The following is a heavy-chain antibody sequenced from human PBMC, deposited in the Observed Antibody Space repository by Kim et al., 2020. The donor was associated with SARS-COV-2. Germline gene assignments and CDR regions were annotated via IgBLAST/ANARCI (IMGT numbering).Heavy chain of an antibody. CDR3: VRDSRWAFDI. V-gene: IGHV3-48*02. CDR1: EFTFSSYT. Sequence: GSLRLSCEASEFTFSSYTMNWVRLAPGKGLEWVSYIATGVIYYADSVKGRFTISRDDARRSLYLQINSLRDEDTAVYYCVRDSRWAFDIWGQETMVTASS. J-gene: IGHJ3*02. D-gene: IGHD6-13*01. CDR2: IATGVI.